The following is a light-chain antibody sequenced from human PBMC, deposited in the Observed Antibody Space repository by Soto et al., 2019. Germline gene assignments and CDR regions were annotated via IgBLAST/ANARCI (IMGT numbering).Light chain of an antibody. Sequence: DVQMTQSPSSLSASVGDTVTMSCRSSRSISTSFSWYQQKPGKSPTLLIYGASARQTGVPYKFSASGSGTDFTLTISGLQREDVATYYCHQTSSLPRTFGQGTTVDLK. CDR2: GAS. V-gene: IGKV1-39*01. CDR1: RSISTS. J-gene: IGKJ1*01. CDR3: HQTSSLPRT.